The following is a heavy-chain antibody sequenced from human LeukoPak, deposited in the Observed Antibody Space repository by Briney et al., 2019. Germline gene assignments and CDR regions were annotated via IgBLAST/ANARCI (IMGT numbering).Heavy chain of an antibody. CDR1: GFTFSSYA. J-gene: IGHJ4*02. Sequence: PGGSLRLSCAASGFTFSSYAMSWVRQAPGKGLEWVSAISGSGGSTYYEDSVKGRFTISRDNSKNTLYLQMNSLRAEDAAVYYCAKDRRRTTVTTFDYWGQGTLVTVSS. CDR3: AKDRRRTTVTTFDY. D-gene: IGHD4-17*01. V-gene: IGHV3-23*01. CDR2: ISGSGGST.